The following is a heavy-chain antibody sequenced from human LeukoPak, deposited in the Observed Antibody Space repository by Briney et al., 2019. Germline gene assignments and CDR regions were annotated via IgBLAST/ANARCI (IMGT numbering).Heavy chain of an antibody. V-gene: IGHV1-8*03. J-gene: IGHJ3*02. Sequence: AXXXVSCKASGYTFTSYDINWVRQAPGQGLEWMGWMNPNSGNTGYAQKFQGRVTITRNTSISTAYMELSSLRSEDTAVYYCARFNQLSDAFDIWGQGTMVTVSS. CDR2: MNPNSGNT. CDR3: ARFNQLSDAFDI. CDR1: GYTFTSYD. D-gene: IGHD2-2*01.